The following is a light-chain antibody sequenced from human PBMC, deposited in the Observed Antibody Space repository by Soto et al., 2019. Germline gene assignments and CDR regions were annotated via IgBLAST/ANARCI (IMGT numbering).Light chain of an antibody. CDR3: LQSNRYPWT. J-gene: IGKJ1*01. V-gene: IGKV1-17*03. CDR2: AAS. Sequence: DIQMTQSPSALSASVGDRVTITCRASQGLNNYLAWFRQEPGEAPKRLIYAASSLQIGVPSRFSGSGSGTEFTLTISSLQPEDFATYYCLQSNRYPWTFGQGTKV. CDR1: QGLNNY.